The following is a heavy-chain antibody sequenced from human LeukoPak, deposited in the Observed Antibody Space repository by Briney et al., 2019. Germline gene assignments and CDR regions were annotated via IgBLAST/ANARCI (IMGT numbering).Heavy chain of an antibody. CDR1: GFTFDDYA. CDR3: AQGTPFYDSSGYLTSFDP. J-gene: IGHJ5*02. Sequence: GGSLRLSCAASGFTFDDYAMHWVRQAPGKGLEWVSGISWNSGYIGYADSVKGRFTISRDNAKNSLYPQMNSLRAEDTALYYCAQGTPFYDSSGYLTSFDPWGQGTLVTVSS. CDR2: ISWNSGYI. D-gene: IGHD3-22*01. V-gene: IGHV3-9*01.